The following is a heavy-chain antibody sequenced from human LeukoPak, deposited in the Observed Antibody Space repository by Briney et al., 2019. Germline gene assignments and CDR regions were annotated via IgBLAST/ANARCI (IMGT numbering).Heavy chain of an antibody. CDR2: YNPEDGET. CDR1: GYTLTELS. Sequence: ASVKVSCKVSGYTLTELSMHWVRQAPGKGLEWMGGYNPEDGETIYAQKFQGRVTMTEDTSTDTVYMELSSLRSEDTAVYYCATDTYEYWGQGTRVTVSS. J-gene: IGHJ4*02. D-gene: IGHD2/OR15-2a*01. V-gene: IGHV1-24*01. CDR3: ATDTYEY.